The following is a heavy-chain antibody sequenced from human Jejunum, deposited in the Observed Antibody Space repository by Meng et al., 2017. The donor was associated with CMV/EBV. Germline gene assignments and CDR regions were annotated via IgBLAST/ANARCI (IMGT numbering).Heavy chain of an antibody. CDR3: AKDIAYGSGRFDH. J-gene: IGHJ4*02. D-gene: IGHD3-10*01. V-gene: IGHV3-23*01. CDR2: ISGSGAGT. Sequence: EVQLLESGGGWVQPGGSLRPSCVASGFSFSTYAMSWVRQAPGKGLEWVSAISGSGAGTYYTDSVKGRFTISRDNSKNTLFLQMNSLRAEDTALYYCAKDIAYGSGRFDHWGQGILVTVAS. CDR1: GFSFSTYA.